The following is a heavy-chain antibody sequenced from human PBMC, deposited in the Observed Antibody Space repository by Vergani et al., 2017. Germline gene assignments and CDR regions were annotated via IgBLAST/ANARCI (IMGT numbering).Heavy chain of an antibody. D-gene: IGHD3-9*01. Sequence: QVQLEESGPGLVKPSETLSLTCTVSGGSFNTYYWSWIRQSPGKGLEWIGYIYTTGSTNYNPSLNSRVTMSVYTSTNQFSLKLRSVTAADTSVYFCARVIYRDEASTGYRLEGMDIWGQGTTVTISS. CDR3: ARVIYRDEASTGYRLEGMDI. V-gene: IGHV4-59*13. CDR2: IYTTGST. CDR1: GGSFNTYY. J-gene: IGHJ6*02.